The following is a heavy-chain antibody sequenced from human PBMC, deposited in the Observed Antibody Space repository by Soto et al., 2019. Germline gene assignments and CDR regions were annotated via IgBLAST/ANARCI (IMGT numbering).Heavy chain of an antibody. Sequence: ASVKVSCKASGYTFTGYYMHWVRQAPGQGLEWMGWNNPNSGGTNYAQKFQGWVTMTRDTSISTAYMELSRQRSDDTAVYYCARGSFGSPYCSSTSCYAGTGSAFDIWGQGTMVTVSS. D-gene: IGHD2-2*01. J-gene: IGHJ3*02. CDR1: GYTFTGYY. CDR3: ARGSFGSPYCSSTSCYAGTGSAFDI. V-gene: IGHV1-2*04. CDR2: NNPNSGGT.